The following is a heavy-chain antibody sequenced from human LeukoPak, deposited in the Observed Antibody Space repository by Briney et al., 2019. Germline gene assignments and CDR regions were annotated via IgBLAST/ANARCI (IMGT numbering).Heavy chain of an antibody. D-gene: IGHD6-19*01. CDR3: ARVPSSGWVDYFDY. CDR1: GYTFTSYS. J-gene: IGHJ4*02. CDR2: INPSGGST. V-gene: IGHV1-46*01. Sequence: SVKVSCKPSGYTFTSYSMHWVRQAPGQGHEWMGIINPSGGSTSYAQKSQGRVTVTRDTSTSTVYMELNSLRSEDTAVYDCARVPSSGWVDYFDYWGQGTLVTVSS.